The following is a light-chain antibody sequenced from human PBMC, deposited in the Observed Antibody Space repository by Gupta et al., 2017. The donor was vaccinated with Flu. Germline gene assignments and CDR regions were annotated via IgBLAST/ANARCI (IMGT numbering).Light chain of an antibody. J-gene: IGLJ2*01. CDR3: CSYTGSVI. CDR1: SSSVGGYNL. V-gene: IGLV2-23*01. CDR2: EDT. Sequence: QSALTQPASVSGSPGQSITISCTGTSSSVGGYNLVSWYQQPPGKVPKLLIYEDTKRPSGVSNRFSGSKSGNTASLTISGLQAEDEGDYYCCSYTGSVIFGVGTKLTVL.